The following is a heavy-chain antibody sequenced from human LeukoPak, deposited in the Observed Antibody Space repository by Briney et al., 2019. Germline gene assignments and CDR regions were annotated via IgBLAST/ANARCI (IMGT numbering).Heavy chain of an antibody. CDR2: FGTVGDT. CDR1: GFTFSRYD. V-gene: IGHV3-13*01. CDR3: ARAVAGTTGFDY. Sequence: GGSLRLSCAASGFTFSRYDMHWVRQTTGKGLEWVSAFGTVGDTYYSGSVKGRFTISREDAKNSLYLHMNSLTAGDTAVYYCARAVAGTTGFDYWGRGTLVTVSS. J-gene: IGHJ4*02. D-gene: IGHD6-19*01.